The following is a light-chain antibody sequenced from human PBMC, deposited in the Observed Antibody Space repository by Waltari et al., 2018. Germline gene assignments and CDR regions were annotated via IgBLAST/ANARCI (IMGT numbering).Light chain of an antibody. Sequence: DIVMTQSPDSLAVSLGERATINCKSSQSVLYSSNNKNYLVGYQQKPGQPPKLLIYWASTRESGVPDRFSGSGSGTDFTLTISSLQAEDVAVYYCQQYYSTHPTFGQGTKVEIK. CDR1: QSVLYSSNNKNY. J-gene: IGKJ1*01. CDR2: WAS. V-gene: IGKV4-1*01. CDR3: QQYYSTHPT.